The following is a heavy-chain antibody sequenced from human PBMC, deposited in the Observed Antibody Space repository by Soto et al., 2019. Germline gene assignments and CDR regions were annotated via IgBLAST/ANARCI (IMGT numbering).Heavy chain of an antibody. Sequence: ETLSLTVSVYGWSFSGYYWGWIRQPPGKGLEWIGEINHSGSTNYNPSLKSRVTISVDTSKNQFSLKLSSVTAADTAVYYCARGETYYDILTGFQLYGMDVWGQGTTVTVSS. V-gene: IGHV4-34*01. CDR1: GWSFSGYY. CDR2: INHSGST. J-gene: IGHJ6*02. D-gene: IGHD3-9*01. CDR3: ARGETYYDILTGFQLYGMDV.